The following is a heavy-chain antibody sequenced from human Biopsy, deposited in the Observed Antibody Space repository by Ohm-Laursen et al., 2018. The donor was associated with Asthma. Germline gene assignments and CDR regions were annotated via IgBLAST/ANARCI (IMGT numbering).Heavy chain of an antibody. D-gene: IGHD2-2*01. J-gene: IGHJ4*02. V-gene: IGHV3-21*04. CDR2: ISSSSSYI. CDR1: GFTFSSYS. Sequence: SLRLSCAASGFTFSSYSMNWVRQAPGKGLEWVSSISSSSSYIYYADSEKGRFTISRDNAKNSLYLQMNSLRSEDTAVYYCARKAGSCISRTCYSLDFWGQGTLVTVSS. CDR3: ARKAGSCISRTCYSLDF.